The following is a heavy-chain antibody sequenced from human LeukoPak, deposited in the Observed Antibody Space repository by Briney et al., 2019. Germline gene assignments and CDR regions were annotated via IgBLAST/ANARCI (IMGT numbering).Heavy chain of an antibody. D-gene: IGHD1-26*01. V-gene: IGHV3-64*01. J-gene: IGHJ4*02. CDR2: ISSNGFST. CDR1: GFTFSSYA. Sequence: GGSLRLSCAASGFTFSSYAMHWVRQAPGKGLEYVSTISSNGFSTYYANSVKDRFIISRDNSKNALYLQMGSLRAEDTAVYYCARDLRVGAINFDYWGQGTLVTVSS. CDR3: ARDLRVGAINFDY.